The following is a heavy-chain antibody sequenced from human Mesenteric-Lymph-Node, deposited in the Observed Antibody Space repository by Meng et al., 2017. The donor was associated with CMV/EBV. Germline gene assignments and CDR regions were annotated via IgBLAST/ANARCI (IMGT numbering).Heavy chain of an antibody. CDR3: ANYDFDDPRDYGMDV. V-gene: IGHV3-23*01. CDR1: GFTFSSYA. Sequence: GGSLRLSCAASGFTFSSYAMSWVRQAPGKGLEWVSAISGSGGSTYYADSVKGRFTISRDYSKKTVYLEMNSLRVDDTAVYYCANYDFDDPRDYGMDVWGQGTTVTVSS. CDR2: ISGSGGST. D-gene: IGHD4-17*01. J-gene: IGHJ6*02.